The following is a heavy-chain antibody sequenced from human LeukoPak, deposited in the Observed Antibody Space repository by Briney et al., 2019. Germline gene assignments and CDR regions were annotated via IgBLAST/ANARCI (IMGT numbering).Heavy chain of an antibody. V-gene: IGHV4-59*05. J-gene: IGHJ4*02. CDR1: GGSISSYY. CDR3: ARHTGYSSGWYGTPGFDY. D-gene: IGHD6-19*01. CDR2: IYYSGST. Sequence: SETLSLTCTVSGGSISSYYWSWIRQPPGKGLEWIGSIYYSGSTYYNPSLKSRVTISVDTSKNQFPLKLSSVTAADTAVYYCARHTGYSSGWYGTPGFDYWGQGTLVTVSS.